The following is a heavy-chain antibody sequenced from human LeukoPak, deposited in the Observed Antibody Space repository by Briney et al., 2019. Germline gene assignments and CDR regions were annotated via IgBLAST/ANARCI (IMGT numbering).Heavy chain of an antibody. CDR1: GYTFAGYY. CDR2: INPNSGGT. Sequence: ASVKVSCKASGYTFAGYYMHWVRQAPGQGLEWMGRINPNSGGTNYAQKFQGRVTMTRDTSISTAYMELSRLRSDDTAVYYCARHYYYDSSGAIDYWGQGTLVTVSS. D-gene: IGHD3-22*01. J-gene: IGHJ4*02. V-gene: IGHV1-2*06. CDR3: ARHYYYDSSGAIDY.